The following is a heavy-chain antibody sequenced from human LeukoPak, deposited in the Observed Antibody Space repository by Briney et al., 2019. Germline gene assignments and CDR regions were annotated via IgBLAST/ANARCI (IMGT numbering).Heavy chain of an antibody. V-gene: IGHV3-66*02. CDR3: ARDRNNWNGCFDY. CDR1: GFTVSSNY. CDR2: IYSGGST. D-gene: IGHD1-20*01. Sequence: GGSLRLSCAASGFTVSSNYMSWVRQAPGKGLEWVSVIYSGGSTYYADSVKGRFTISRDNSKNTLYLQMNSLRAEDTAVYYCARDRNNWNGCFDYWGQGTLVTVSS. J-gene: IGHJ4*02.